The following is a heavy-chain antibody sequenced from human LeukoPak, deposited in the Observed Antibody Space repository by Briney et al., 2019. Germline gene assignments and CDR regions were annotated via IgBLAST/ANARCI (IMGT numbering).Heavy chain of an antibody. CDR1: GASVSSGSYY. J-gene: IGHJ3*01. V-gene: IGHV4-61*01. Sequence: PSETLSLTCTVSGASVSSGSYYWSWTRQPPGRGLEWIAYIYYSGTTNYNPSLKSRVTISADTSKNQFSLKLSSVTAADTAMYYCARYCSSTTCSDNAFDFWGQGTMVTVSS. CDR3: ARYCSSTTCSDNAFDF. CDR2: IYYSGTT. D-gene: IGHD2-2*01.